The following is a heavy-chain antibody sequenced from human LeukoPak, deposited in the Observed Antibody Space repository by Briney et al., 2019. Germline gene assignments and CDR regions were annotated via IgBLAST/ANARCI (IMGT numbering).Heavy chain of an antibody. CDR2: IFHNGNT. J-gene: IGHJ4*02. CDR1: GGSISSYY. Sequence: SETLSLTCTVSGGSISSYYWSWIRQPPGKGLEWIGNIFHNGNTYYNPSLKSRVTMSIDTSKKQFSLKLRTATAADTAVYYCARIEDVTRGYNHAYYFDYWGQGTLVTVSS. CDR3: ARIEDVTRGYNHAYYFDY. D-gene: IGHD5-18*01. V-gene: IGHV4-59*04.